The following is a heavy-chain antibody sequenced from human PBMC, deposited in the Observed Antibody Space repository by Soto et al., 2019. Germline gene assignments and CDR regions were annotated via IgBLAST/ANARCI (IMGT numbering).Heavy chain of an antibody. Sequence: EVQLLESGGGLVQPGGSLRLSCASSGFTLSMSAVNWVRQAPGKGLEWVPYISDSGDRTYYADSVKGRFTISRDRSKNTVSLQMDSLRAEDTAVYYCAKDRGIIVKAGDAFDVWGQGTKVTVSS. CDR3: AKDRGIIVKAGDAFDV. D-gene: IGHD3-16*02. J-gene: IGHJ3*01. CDR1: GFTLSMSA. V-gene: IGHV3-23*01. CDR2: ISDSGDRT.